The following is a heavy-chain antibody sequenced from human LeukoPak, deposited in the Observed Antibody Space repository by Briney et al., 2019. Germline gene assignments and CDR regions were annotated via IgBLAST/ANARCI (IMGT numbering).Heavy chain of an antibody. V-gene: IGHV4-38-2*02. J-gene: IGHJ4*02. CDR3: ARDISEGAAAGYDY. Sequence: KPSETLSLTCTVSGYSISSGYYWGWIRQPPGKGLEWIGSIYNSGSTYYNPSLKSRVTISVDTSKNQFSLKLSSVTAADTAVYYCARDISEGAAAGYDYWGQGTLVTVSS. D-gene: IGHD6-13*01. CDR2: IYNSGST. CDR1: GYSISSGYY.